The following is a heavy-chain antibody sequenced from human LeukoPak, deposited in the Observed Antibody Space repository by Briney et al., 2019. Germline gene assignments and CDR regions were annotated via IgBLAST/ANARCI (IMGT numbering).Heavy chain of an antibody. CDR2: INQDGSVQ. J-gene: IGHJ4*02. Sequence: GGSLRPSCAASVFPFSGYWMDWVRQAPGKEMEWVANINQDGSVQYYAASVRGRFTISRDNAKNSLHLQMNVLKVDDTAIYYCSRSLDYLGQGALVTVSS. CDR1: VFPFSGYW. V-gene: IGHV3-7*01. CDR3: SRSLDY.